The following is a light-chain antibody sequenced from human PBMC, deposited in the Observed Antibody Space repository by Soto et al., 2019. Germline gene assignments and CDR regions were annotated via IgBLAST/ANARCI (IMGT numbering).Light chain of an antibody. CDR2: DAS. CDR3: QQHISWPLT. J-gene: IGKJ4*01. CDR1: QSVTIS. Sequence: EIVLTQSPVTLSLSPGERATLSCRASQSVTISLAWYQQKPGQAPRLLVHDASNRATGIPTRFSGSGSGTDFTLTISNLEPEDFAVYYCQQHISWPLTFGGGTKVDIK. V-gene: IGKV3-11*01.